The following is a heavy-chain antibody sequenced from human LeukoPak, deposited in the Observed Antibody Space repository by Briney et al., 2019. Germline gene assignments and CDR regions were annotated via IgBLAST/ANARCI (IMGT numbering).Heavy chain of an antibody. J-gene: IGHJ4*02. V-gene: IGHV4-59*01. CDR1: RGSLSSYY. CDR2: IYYSGST. CDR3: AREDPPLY. Sequence: SEALSLTCTVSRGSLSSYYWSWIRQPPGKGLEWIGYIYYSGSTNYNPSLKSRVTISVDTSKNQFSLKLSSVTAADTAVYYCAREDPPLYWGQGTLVTVSS.